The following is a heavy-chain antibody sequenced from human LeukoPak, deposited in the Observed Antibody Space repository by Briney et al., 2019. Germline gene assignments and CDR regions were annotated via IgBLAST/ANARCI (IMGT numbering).Heavy chain of an antibody. CDR2: IKQDGSEK. CDR3: ARDSIPGHYYDSSGYLKV. Sequence: GGSLRLSCAASGFTFSSYWMSWVRQAPGKGLEWVANIKQDGSEKYYVDSVKGRFTISRDNAKNSLYLQMNSLRAEDTAAYYCARDSIPGHYYDSSGYLKVWGLGTLVTVSS. CDR1: GFTFSSYW. V-gene: IGHV3-7*01. J-gene: IGHJ4*02. D-gene: IGHD3-22*01.